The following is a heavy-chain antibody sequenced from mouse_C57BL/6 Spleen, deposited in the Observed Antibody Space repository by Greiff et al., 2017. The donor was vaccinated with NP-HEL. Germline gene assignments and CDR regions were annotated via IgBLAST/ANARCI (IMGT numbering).Heavy chain of an antibody. D-gene: IGHD4-1*01. V-gene: IGHV1-69*01. CDR1: GYTFTSYW. Sequence: VQLQESGAELVMPGASVKLSCKASGYTFTSYWMHWVKQRPGQGLEWIGEIDPSDSYTNYNQKFKGKSTLTVDKSSSTAYMQLSSLTSEDSAVYYCARRELGWGYFDVWGTGTTVTVSS. CDR3: ARRELGWGYFDV. CDR2: IDPSDSYT. J-gene: IGHJ1*03.